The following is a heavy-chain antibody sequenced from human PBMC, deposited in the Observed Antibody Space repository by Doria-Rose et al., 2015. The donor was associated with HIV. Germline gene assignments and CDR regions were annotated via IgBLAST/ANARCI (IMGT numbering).Heavy chain of an antibody. J-gene: IGHJ4*02. CDR1: GFILNTYV. CDR3: AKSLSALNSFDY. D-gene: IGHD1-1*01. V-gene: IGHV3-23*01. CDR2: IRGSGDT. Sequence: LVEPGGSLRLSCAASGFILNTYVMNWVRQAPGKGLEWVSSIRGSGDTYYSDSVKGRLTISRDNSKNTLFLQMNSLRAEDTAVYYCAKSLSALNSFDYWGQGTLVTVSS.